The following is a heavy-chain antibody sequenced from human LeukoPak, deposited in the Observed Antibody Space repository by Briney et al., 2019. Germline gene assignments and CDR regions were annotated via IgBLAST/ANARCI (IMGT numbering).Heavy chain of an antibody. Sequence: VGSLRLSCTASEFTVSRNYMLWVRQAPGKGLEWVSLIFSNGDTHYADSVKGRFTISRDTSKNTVSLQMNSLRVEDTAMYYCTRDQMNYWGQGTLVTVSS. V-gene: IGHV3-53*01. J-gene: IGHJ4*02. CDR2: IFSNGDT. CDR3: TRDQMNY. D-gene: IGHD5-24*01. CDR1: EFTVSRNY.